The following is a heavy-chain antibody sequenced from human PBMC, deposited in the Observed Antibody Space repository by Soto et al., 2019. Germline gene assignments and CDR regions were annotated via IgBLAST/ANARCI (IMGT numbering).Heavy chain of an antibody. Sequence: QVQVVQSGVEVRRPGASVKVGCMASGDTFKNCVISWVRKSPGQGLEWMGGIIPHFGTTDIAQRFPGRLTITTDEATNTAYMELSRLRSEDTATYYCAAELGFGKLSVVWGQGATVIVSS. J-gene: IGHJ6*02. CDR3: AAELGFGKLSVV. CDR1: GDTFKNCV. CDR2: IIPHFGTT. D-gene: IGHD3-10*01. V-gene: IGHV1-69*01.